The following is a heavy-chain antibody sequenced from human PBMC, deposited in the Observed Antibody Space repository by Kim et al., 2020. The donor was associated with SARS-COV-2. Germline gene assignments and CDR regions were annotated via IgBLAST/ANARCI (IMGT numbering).Heavy chain of an antibody. CDR3: VRRGVAGTKGAFDI. D-gene: IGHD6-19*01. CDR2: ISNTGST. V-gene: IGHV4-59*01. J-gene: IGHJ3*02. CDR1: GASISTYF. Sequence: SETLSLTCSVSGASISTYFWSWIRQPPGKGLEYIGFISNTGSTNYNPSLKGRVTISLDTSKNQFSLRLSSVTAADTAVYYCVRRGVAGTKGAFDIWGQGTLVTVSS.